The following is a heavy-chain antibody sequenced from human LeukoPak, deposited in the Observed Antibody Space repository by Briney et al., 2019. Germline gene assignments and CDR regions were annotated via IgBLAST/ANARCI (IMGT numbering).Heavy chain of an antibody. J-gene: IGHJ4*02. CDR3: ARGNYGGKTFDY. Sequence: SETLSLTCTVSGGSISSYYWSWIRQPPGKGLEWIGYIYYSGSTNYNPSLKSRVTISVDTSKNQFSLKLSSVTAADTAVYYCARGNYGGKTFDYWGQGTLVTVYS. V-gene: IGHV4-59*01. D-gene: IGHD4-23*01. CDR1: GGSISSYY. CDR2: IYYSGST.